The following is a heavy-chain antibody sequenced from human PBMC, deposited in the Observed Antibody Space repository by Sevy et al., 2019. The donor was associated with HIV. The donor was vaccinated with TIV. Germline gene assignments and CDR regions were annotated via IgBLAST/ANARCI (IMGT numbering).Heavy chain of an antibody. Sequence: GGSLRLSCAASGFTFSNYSMTWVRQAPGKGLEWISYISSSSRTIYNADSVKGRFTISRDNAKNSLYLQMNSLRDEDTAVSYCARHVTNVVQRISTRAFDIWGQGTMVTVSS. CDR1: GFTFSNYS. J-gene: IGHJ3*02. D-gene: IGHD2-21*01. CDR2: ISSSSRTI. CDR3: ARHVTNVVQRISTRAFDI. V-gene: IGHV3-48*02.